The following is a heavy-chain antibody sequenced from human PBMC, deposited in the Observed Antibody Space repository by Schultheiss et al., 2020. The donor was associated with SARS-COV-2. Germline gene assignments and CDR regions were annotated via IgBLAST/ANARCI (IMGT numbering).Heavy chain of an antibody. J-gene: IGHJ3*02. V-gene: IGHV4-34*01. CDR2: INHSGST. D-gene: IGHD6-25*01. CDR3: AKVYSSGGGWDAFDI. Sequence: SETLSLTCAVYGGSFSGYYWSWIRQPPGKGLEWIGEINHSGSTNYNPSLKSRVTISVDTSKNQFSLKLSSVTAADTAVYYSAKVYSSGGGWDAFDIWGQGTMVTVSS. CDR1: GGSFSGYY.